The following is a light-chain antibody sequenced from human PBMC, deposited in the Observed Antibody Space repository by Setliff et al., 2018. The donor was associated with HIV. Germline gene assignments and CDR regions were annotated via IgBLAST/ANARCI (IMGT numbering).Light chain of an antibody. V-gene: IGKV3D-15*01. J-gene: IGKJ4*01. CDR3: QQYNDWPLT. CDR1: QSVSNN. CDR2: GAF. Sequence: EILVTQSPDTLSMSPGERASLSCRASQSVSNNLAWYQQKPGQAPRLLIYGAFTRATGTPATFSGSGSGTEFTLTINSLQSEDFAVYYCQQYNDWPLTFGGGTKVDIK.